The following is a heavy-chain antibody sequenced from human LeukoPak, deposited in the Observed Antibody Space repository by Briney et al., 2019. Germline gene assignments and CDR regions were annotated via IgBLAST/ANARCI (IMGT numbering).Heavy chain of an antibody. CDR1: GGSISSYY. Sequence: SETLSLTCTVSGGSISSYYWSWIRQPPGKGLEWIGYISYSGSTNYNPSLKSRVTISVDTSKNQFSLKLSSVTAADTAVYYCARSSLTTLRYGMDVWGQGTTVTVSS. CDR3: ARSSLTTLRYGMDV. D-gene: IGHD4-11*01. V-gene: IGHV4-59*01. CDR2: ISYSGST. J-gene: IGHJ6*02.